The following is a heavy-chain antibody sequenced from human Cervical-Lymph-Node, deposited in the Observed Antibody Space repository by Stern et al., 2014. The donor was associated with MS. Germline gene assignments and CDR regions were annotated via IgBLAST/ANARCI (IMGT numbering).Heavy chain of an antibody. J-gene: IGHJ4*02. V-gene: IGHV4-31*03. CDR1: GGSIGSGGYY. CDR2: IYSSGST. CDR3: ARVPLVTTTFDS. Sequence: HVQLQESGPGLVKPSQTLSLTCTVSGGSIGSGGYYWSWVRQHPGKGLEWIGNIYSSGSTYYTPSLKSRVTISIDMSENQFSLNLTSVTAADTAVYFCARVPLVTTTFDSWGQGTLVTVSS. D-gene: IGHD5-12*01.